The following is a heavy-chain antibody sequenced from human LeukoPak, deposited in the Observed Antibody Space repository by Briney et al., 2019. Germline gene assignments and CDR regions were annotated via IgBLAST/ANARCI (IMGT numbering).Heavy chain of an antibody. CDR1: GYTFTGYY. D-gene: IGHD3-10*01. V-gene: IGHV1-2*02. J-gene: IGHJ4*02. Sequence: ASVTVSCKASGYTFTGYYMHWVRQAPGQGLEWMGWINPNSGGTNYAQKFQGRVTMTRDTSISTAYMELSRLRSDDTAVYYCARGGGITQIPFDYWGQGTLVTVSS. CDR3: ARGGGITQIPFDY. CDR2: INPNSGGT.